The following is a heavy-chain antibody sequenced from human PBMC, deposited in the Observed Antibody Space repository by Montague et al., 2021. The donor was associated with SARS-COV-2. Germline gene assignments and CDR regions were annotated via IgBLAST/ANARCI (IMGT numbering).Heavy chain of an antibody. J-gene: IGHJ4*02. D-gene: IGHD4-17*01. V-gene: IGHV3-30-3*01. CDR1: GFTFSIYA. CDR2: VSYDGINK. CDR3: GRGRGRDYGYSFDY. Sequence: SLRLSCAASGFTFSIYAMHWVRQAPGKGLEWVAAVSYDGINKYYADSVKGRFTTSRDNSKNTLFLQMNSLRAEDTAFYYCGRGRGRDYGYSFDYWGQGTMVTVSS.